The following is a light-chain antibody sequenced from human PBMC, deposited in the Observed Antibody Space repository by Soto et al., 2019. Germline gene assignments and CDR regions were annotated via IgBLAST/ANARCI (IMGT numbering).Light chain of an antibody. CDR3: SSFASSNTWV. V-gene: IGLV2-8*01. CDR2: EVT. J-gene: IGLJ3*02. Sequence: QSALTQPPSASGSPGQSVTISCTGTSSDVGAYNYVSWYQQHAGKDPKLVIYEVTKRPSGVPDRFSGSKSANTASLTVSGLQAEDEDDYYCSSFASSNTWVFGGGTKLTVL. CDR1: SSDVGAYNY.